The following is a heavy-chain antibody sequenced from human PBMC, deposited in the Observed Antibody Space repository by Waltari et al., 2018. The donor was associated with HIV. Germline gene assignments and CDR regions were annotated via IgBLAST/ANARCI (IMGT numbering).Heavy chain of an antibody. CDR3: ARLGYCGRARCPSGYYYSYGMGV. D-gene: IGHD2-2*01. J-gene: IGHJ6*02. CDR1: GYNSTTYW. Sequence: EAQLLQPGPAVKQTGQSLTISCKGSGYNSTTYWIGCLPLLRLPGLEWMGIIYPVDSDTRYSPSFRGQVSISVDKSISTAYLQWNSLQASDTAMYYCARLGYCGRARCPSGYYYSYGMGVWGQGTTVTVS. CDR2: IYPVDSDT. V-gene: IGHV5-51*01.